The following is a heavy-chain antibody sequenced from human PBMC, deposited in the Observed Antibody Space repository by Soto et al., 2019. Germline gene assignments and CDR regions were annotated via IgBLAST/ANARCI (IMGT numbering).Heavy chain of an antibody. CDR2: INHSGST. D-gene: IGHD3-10*01. V-gene: IGHV4-34*01. CDR1: GGSFSGYY. CDR3: ARVRNDGPRVLGRVRGVNYYYYYMDV. Sequence: SETLSLTCAVYGGSFSGYYWSWIRQPPGKGLEWIGEINHSGSTNYNPSLKSRVTISVDTSKNQFSLKLSSVTAADTAVYYCARVRNDGPRVLGRVRGVNYYYYYMDVWGKGTTVTVSS. J-gene: IGHJ6*03.